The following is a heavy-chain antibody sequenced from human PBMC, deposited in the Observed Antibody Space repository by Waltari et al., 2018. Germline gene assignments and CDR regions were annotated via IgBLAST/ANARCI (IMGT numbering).Heavy chain of an antibody. D-gene: IGHD2-21*02. V-gene: IGHV4-34*01. CDR1: GGSFSDYY. Sequence: QVQLQQWGAGLLKPSETLSLTCGFYGGSFSDYYWNRIRQPPGKGLEWIGEIHPSGIINYNPSLKSRVTMSADTSKNQFSLKLSSVTAADTAVYYCARGSDHAKTGYWGQGILVTVSS. J-gene: IGHJ4*02. CDR3: ARGSDHAKTGY. CDR2: IHPSGII.